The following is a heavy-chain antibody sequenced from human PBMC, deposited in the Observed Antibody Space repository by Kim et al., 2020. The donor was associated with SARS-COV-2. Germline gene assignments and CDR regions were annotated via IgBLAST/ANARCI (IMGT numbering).Heavy chain of an antibody. CDR1: GFTFSSYA. CDR2: ISSNGGST. V-gene: IGHV3-64*01. Sequence: GGSLRLSCAASGFTFSSYAMHWVRQAPGKGLEYVSAISSNGGSTYYANSVKGRFTISRDNSKNTLYLQMGRLRAEDMAVYYCARNYDSSGYYYLLAVGYWGQGTLVTVSS. CDR3: ARNYDSSGYYYLLAVGY. J-gene: IGHJ4*02. D-gene: IGHD3-22*01.